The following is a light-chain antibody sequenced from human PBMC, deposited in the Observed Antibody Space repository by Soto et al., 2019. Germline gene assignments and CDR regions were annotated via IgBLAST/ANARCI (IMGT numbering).Light chain of an antibody. J-gene: IGLJ3*02. Sequence: QSVLTQPPSASGTPGQRVTISCSGGSSNMGSNYVYWYQQLPGTAPKLLIYSNNHRPSGVPARFSGSKSGSSASLAISGLRSEDEADYYCSAWDDSLSGGVFGGGTKLTVL. CDR1: SSNMGSNY. CDR2: SNN. CDR3: SAWDDSLSGGV. V-gene: IGLV1-47*02.